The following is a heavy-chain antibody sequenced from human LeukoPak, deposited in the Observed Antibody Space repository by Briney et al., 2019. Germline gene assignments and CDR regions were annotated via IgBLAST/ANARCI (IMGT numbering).Heavy chain of an antibody. CDR3: AREDCSGGSCYYLNDY. Sequence: ASVKVSCKASGYTFTSYGIRWVRQAPGQGLEWMGWISAYNGNTNYAQKLQGRVTMTTDTSTSTAYMELRSLRSDDTAVYYCAREDCSGGSCYYLNDYWGQGTLVTVSS. V-gene: IGHV1-18*01. CDR1: GYTFTSYG. J-gene: IGHJ4*02. CDR2: ISAYNGNT. D-gene: IGHD2-15*01.